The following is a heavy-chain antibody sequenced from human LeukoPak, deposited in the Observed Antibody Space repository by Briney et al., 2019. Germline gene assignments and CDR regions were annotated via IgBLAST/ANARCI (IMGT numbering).Heavy chain of an antibody. J-gene: IGHJ5*02. CDR1: GFTFSSYA. V-gene: IGHV3-23*01. CDR2: ISGSGGTT. Sequence: PGGSLRLSCAASGFTFSSYAMSWVRQAPGKGLEWVSAISGSGGTTYYADSVKGRFTISRDNSKSTLYVQMNSLRAEDTAVYYCPMVVAARHETIHPWGQGTLVT. CDR3: PMVVAARHETIHP. D-gene: IGHD6-6*01.